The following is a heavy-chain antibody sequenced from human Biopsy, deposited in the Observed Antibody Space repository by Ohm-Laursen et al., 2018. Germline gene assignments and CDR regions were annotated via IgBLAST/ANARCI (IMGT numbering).Heavy chain of an antibody. CDR3: STGGGDFYYNGMDV. D-gene: IGHD3-16*01. CDR1: GFTFGDAW. CDR2: IKSKFDGETT. Sequence: GSLRLSCAVSGFTFGDAWMSWIRQAPGKGLEWVGRIKSKFDGETTDYAAPVKGRFIISRDDSKSTLFLQMNSLKVEDTGVYFCSTGGGDFYYNGMDVWGQGTTVTVSS. V-gene: IGHV3-15*01. J-gene: IGHJ6*02.